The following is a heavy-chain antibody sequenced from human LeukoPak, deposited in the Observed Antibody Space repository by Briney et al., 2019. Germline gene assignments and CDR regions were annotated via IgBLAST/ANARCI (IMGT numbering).Heavy chain of an antibody. D-gene: IGHD3-22*01. J-gene: IGHJ4*02. CDR2: IIPIFGTA. Sequence: SVKVSCKASEGTFSNYAISWVRQAPGQGLEWMGGIIPIFGTANYAQKFQGRVTITADESTSTAYMELSSLRSEDTPVYYCARSASDSSGYYPTLDYWGQGTLVTVSS. CDR3: ARSASDSSGYYPTLDY. V-gene: IGHV1-69*13. CDR1: EGTFSNYA.